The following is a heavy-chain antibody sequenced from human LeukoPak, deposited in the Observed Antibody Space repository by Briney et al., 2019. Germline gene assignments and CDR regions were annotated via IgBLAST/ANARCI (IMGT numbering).Heavy chain of an antibody. CDR2: IIPIFGTA. D-gene: IGHD3-10*01. J-gene: IGHJ6*02. V-gene: IGHV1-69*01. Sequence: GSSVKVSCKASGGTFSSYAISWVRQAPGQGLEWMGGIIPIFGTANYAQKFQGRVTITADESTSTAYMELSSLRSEDTAVYYCARDRPQYYYGSGSYSTPDYYYHYGMDVWGQGTTVTVSS. CDR1: GGTFSSYA. CDR3: ARDRPQYYYGSGSYSTPDYYYHYGMDV.